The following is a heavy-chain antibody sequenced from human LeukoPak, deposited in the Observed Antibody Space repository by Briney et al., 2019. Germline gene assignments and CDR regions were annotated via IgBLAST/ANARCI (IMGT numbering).Heavy chain of an antibody. CDR3: AKVTAAAGISGYDAFDI. CDR1: GFSISTYW. CDR2: IKQDGSEE. V-gene: IGHV3-7*01. J-gene: IGHJ3*02. Sequence: GGSLRLSCAASGFSISTYWMTWVRQAPGKGLEWVANIKQDGSEEYYVDSVKGRFTVSRDNAKNSLYLQMNSLRAEDTAVYYCAKVTAAAGISGYDAFDIWGHGTMVTVSS. D-gene: IGHD6-13*01.